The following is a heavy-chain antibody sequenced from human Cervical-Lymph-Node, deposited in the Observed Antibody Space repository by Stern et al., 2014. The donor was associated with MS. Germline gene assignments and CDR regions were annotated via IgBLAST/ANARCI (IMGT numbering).Heavy chain of an antibody. CDR1: GYSFSTYW. J-gene: IGHJ4*02. D-gene: IGHD6-19*01. V-gene: IGHV5-51*01. CDR3: ARRYNSGWLFDY. Sequence: VQLVQSGAEVKKPGESLKISCQTSGYSFSTYWIGWVRQMPGEGLEWMGLIHPDDSDTRSSPSFQGQVTISVDKSINIAYLQWSSLKASDTAMYYCARRYNSGWLFDYWGQGTLVTVSS. CDR2: IHPDDSDT.